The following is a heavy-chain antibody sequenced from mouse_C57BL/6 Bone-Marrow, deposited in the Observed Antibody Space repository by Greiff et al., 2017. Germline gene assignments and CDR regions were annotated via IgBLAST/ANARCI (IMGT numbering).Heavy chain of an antibody. J-gene: IGHJ2*01. D-gene: IGHD3-3*01. Sequence: QVQLQQPGAELVRPGTSVKLSCKASGYTFTSYWMHWVKQRPGQGLGWIGVIDPSDSYTNYNQKFKGKATLTVDTSSSTAYMQLSSLTSEDSAVYYCARGVPGTVDYWGQGTTLTVSS. CDR1: GYTFTSYW. CDR3: ARGVPGTVDY. CDR2: IDPSDSYT. V-gene: IGHV1-59*01.